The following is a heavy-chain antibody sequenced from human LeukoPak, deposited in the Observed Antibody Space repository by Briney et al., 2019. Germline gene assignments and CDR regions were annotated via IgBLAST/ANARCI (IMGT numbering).Heavy chain of an antibody. D-gene: IGHD3-22*01. CDR1: GFTFTDYY. CDR2: ISSSGSTI. J-gene: IGHJ3*02. Sequence: GGSLRLSCAASGFTFTDYYMSWIHQAPGKVLEWVSYISSSGSTIYYTDSVKGRFTISRDNAKNSLYLQMNSLRAEDTAVYYCARDVGYYGAFDIWGQGTMVTVSS. V-gene: IGHV3-11*01. CDR3: ARDVGYYGAFDI.